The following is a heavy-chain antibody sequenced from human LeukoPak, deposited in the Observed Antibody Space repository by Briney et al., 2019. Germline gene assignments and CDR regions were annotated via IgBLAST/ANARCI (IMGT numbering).Heavy chain of an antibody. D-gene: IGHD3-16*02. V-gene: IGHV3-7*01. J-gene: IGHJ4*02. CDR2: IKHSSSYK. CDR1: GLSISGQW. CDR3: GYTNNFYH. Sequence: PGGSLRLSCVASGLSISGQWMNWVRQAPGQGLEWVANIKHSSSYKYSVDSVKGRFTVSRDDGRNSVSLQMNSVRAEDTAVYYCGYTNNFYHWGQGTLVLV.